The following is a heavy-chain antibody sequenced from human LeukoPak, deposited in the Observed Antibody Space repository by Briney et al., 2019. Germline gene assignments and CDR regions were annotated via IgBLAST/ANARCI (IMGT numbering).Heavy chain of an antibody. CDR2: IKTDGSQT. J-gene: IGHJ4*02. Sequence: GFLRLSCAASGFTFSTYWMPWVRHAPGKGLEWVAKIKTDGSQTYYLDSVKGRFTISRDNAKNSLSLQLGSLRADDTGVYYCARASMGGRDYHLDSWGQGTLVTVSS. CDR1: GFTFSTYW. CDR3: ARASMGGRDYHLDS. V-gene: IGHV3-7*01. D-gene: IGHD4/OR15-4a*01.